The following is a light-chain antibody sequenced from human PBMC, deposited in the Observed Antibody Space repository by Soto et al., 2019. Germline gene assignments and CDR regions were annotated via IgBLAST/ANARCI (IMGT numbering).Light chain of an antibody. CDR2: RAS. CDR3: QQYNNWPYT. CDR1: QHVSSN. Sequence: EIVLTQSPATLSVSPGGSATLSCRASQHVSSNFAWYRQKPGQAPTRLIYRASTRATGIPARFSGSGSGTEFTLTISSLQSEDFAVYYCQQYNNWPYTFGQGTKLEIK. V-gene: IGKV3-15*01. J-gene: IGKJ2*01.